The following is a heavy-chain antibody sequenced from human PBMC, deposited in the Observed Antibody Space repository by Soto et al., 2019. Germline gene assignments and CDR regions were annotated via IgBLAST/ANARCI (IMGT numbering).Heavy chain of an antibody. Sequence: QVQLQESGPGLVKPSETLSLTCTVSGGSISSYYWSWIRQPPGKGLEWIGYIYYSGSTNYNPSLKSRVTIPVDTSKNQFSLKLSSVTAADTAVYYCARNVVIFDAFDIWGQGTMVTVSS. J-gene: IGHJ3*02. D-gene: IGHD2-15*01. CDR1: GGSISSYY. CDR3: ARNVVIFDAFDI. CDR2: IYYSGST. V-gene: IGHV4-59*01.